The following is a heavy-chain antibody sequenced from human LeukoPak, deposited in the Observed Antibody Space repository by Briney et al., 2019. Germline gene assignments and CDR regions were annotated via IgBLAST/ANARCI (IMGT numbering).Heavy chain of an antibody. V-gene: IGHV1-18*04. CDR2: ISPYNGNT. J-gene: IGHJ4*02. CDR3: ARDLRGGSSRGFGLSVIIGD. D-gene: IGHD6-13*01. CDR1: GYKFTSYG. Sequence: ASVKVSCKASGYKFTSYGISWVRQAPGQGLEWMGWISPYNGNTQYAPQVQGRVTTTTDTSTSTTYMELRSLRSDDTAVYYCARDLRGGSSRGFGLSVIIGDWGQGTLVSVSS.